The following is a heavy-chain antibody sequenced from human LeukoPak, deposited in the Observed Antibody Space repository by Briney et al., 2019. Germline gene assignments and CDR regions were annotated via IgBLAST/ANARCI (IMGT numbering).Heavy chain of an antibody. V-gene: IGHV1-8*01. CDR1: GYTFTSYD. D-gene: IGHD6-13*01. CDR3: ARVSSSWYWALNY. J-gene: IGHJ4*02. CDR2: MNPNSGNT. Sequence: ASVKVSCMASGYTFTSYDINWVRQATGQGLEWMGWMNPNSGNTGYAQKFQGRVTMTRNTSISTAYMELSSLRSEDTAVYYCARVSSSWYWALNYWGQGTLVTVSS.